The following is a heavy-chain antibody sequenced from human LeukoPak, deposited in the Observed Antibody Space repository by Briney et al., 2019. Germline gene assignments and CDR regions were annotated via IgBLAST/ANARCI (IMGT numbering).Heavy chain of an antibody. V-gene: IGHV1-69*01. CDR2: INPIFGTA. Sequence: ASVKVSCKASGGTFSSYAISWVRQAPGQGLEWMGGINPIFGTANYAQKFQGRVTITADESTSTAYMELSSLRSEDTAVYYCARSRLTTVVPRGYMDVWGKGTTVTVSS. CDR1: GGTFSSYA. J-gene: IGHJ6*03. D-gene: IGHD4-23*01. CDR3: ARSRLTTVVPRGYMDV.